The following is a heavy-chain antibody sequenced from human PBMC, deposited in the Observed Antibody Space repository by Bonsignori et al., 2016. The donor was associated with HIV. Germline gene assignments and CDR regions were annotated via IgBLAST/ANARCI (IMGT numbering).Heavy chain of an antibody. CDR1: GFTVSSNY. J-gene: IGHJ4*02. CDR3: ARLRGGIPYYFDY. CDR2: IYSGGST. D-gene: IGHD5-24*01. Sequence: GGSLRLSCAASGFTVSSNYMSWVRQAPGKGLEWVSVIYSGGSTYYADSVKGRFTISRDNSKNTLYLQMNSLRAEDTAVYYCARLRGGIPYYFDYWGQGTLVTVSS. V-gene: IGHV3-53*01.